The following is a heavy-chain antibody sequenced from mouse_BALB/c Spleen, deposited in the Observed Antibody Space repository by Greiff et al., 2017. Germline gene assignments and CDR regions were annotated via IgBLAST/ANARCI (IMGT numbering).Heavy chain of an antibody. D-gene: IGHD4-1*01. Sequence: VKLVESGAELVRPGSSVKISCKASGYAFSSYWMNWVKQRPGQGLEWIGQIYPGDGDTNYNGKFKGKATLTADKSSSTAYMQLSSLTSEDSAVYFCANEGANWVFAYWGQGTLVTVSA. CDR2: IYPGDGDT. CDR3: ANEGANWVFAY. J-gene: IGHJ3*01. CDR1: GYAFSSYW. V-gene: IGHV1-80*01.